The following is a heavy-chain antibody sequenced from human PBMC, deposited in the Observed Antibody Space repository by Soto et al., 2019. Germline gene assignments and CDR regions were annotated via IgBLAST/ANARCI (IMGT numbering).Heavy chain of an antibody. V-gene: IGHV1-18*01. Sequence: QVQLVQSGAAVKKPGASVKVSCKASGYTFTSYGISWVRQAPGQGLEWMGWISAYNGNTNYAQKLQGRVTMTTDTSTSTAYMELRSLRSDDTAVYYCARALDSSSRYYYYYGMDVWGQGTTVTVSS. J-gene: IGHJ6*02. CDR2: ISAYNGNT. CDR3: ARALDSSSRYYYYYGMDV. D-gene: IGHD5-18*01. CDR1: GYTFTSYG.